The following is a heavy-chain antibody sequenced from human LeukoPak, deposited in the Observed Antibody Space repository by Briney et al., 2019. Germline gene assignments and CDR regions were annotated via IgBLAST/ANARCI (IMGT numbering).Heavy chain of an antibody. CDR1: GGSISSYS. V-gene: IGHV4-59*12. CDR2: VYYSGST. J-gene: IGHJ3*02. D-gene: IGHD3-22*01. Sequence: SSETLSLTCTVSGGSISSYSWTWIRQPPGKGLEWIGYVYYSGSTNYNPSLKSRVTMSVDTSKNQFSLKLSSVTVADTAVYYCARGTHYYDSSGYFHGAFHIWGQGTMVTVSS. CDR3: ARGTHYYDSSGYFHGAFHI.